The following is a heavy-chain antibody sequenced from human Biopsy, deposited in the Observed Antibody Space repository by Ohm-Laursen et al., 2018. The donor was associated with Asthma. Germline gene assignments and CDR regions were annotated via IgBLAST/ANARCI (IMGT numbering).Heavy chain of an antibody. CDR1: GGTFNTYV. D-gene: IGHD2-2*01. CDR3: ARKAGSCISRTCYSLDF. CDR2: ISSVFGTT. Sequence: ASVKVSCKSLGGTFNTYVIGWVRQAPGQGLEWMGGISSVFGTTTYPQKFQDRVTITADDSTSTVYMELSSLGSEDTAVYYCARKAGSCISRTCYSLDFWGQGTLVTVSS. J-gene: IGHJ4*02. V-gene: IGHV1-69*13.